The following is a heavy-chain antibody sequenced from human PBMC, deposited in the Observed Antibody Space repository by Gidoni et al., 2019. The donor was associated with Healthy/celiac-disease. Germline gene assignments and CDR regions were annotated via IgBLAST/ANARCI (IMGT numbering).Heavy chain of an antibody. Sequence: QLQLHQSGPGLVKPSETLSLTCTVPGGSISSDYWSWIRQPPGKELEWTGYIYDSGSTNYNPSLKRRITIAVDTSKNQYSQKMSSETAADTAVYYCARHKHRSGAFDYWGQGTLVTVSS. CDR1: GGSISSDY. CDR2: IYDSGST. D-gene: IGHD3-10*01. V-gene: IGHV4-59*08. J-gene: IGHJ4*02. CDR3: ARHKHRSGAFDY.